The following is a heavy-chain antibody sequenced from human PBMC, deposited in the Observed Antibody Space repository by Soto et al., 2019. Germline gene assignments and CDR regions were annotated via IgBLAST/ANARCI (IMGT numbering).Heavy chain of an antibody. CDR3: ARDGVDTATGYYYGMDV. D-gene: IGHD5-18*01. CDR1: GYTFTSYG. Sequence: QVQLVQSGAEVKKPGASVKVSCKASGYTFTSYGISWVRQAPGQGLEWMGWISAYNGNTNYAQKLQGRXTXTAXTPTSTAYMELRSLRSDDTAVYYCARDGVDTATGYYYGMDVWGQGTTVTVSS. CDR2: ISAYNGNT. J-gene: IGHJ6*02. V-gene: IGHV1-18*01.